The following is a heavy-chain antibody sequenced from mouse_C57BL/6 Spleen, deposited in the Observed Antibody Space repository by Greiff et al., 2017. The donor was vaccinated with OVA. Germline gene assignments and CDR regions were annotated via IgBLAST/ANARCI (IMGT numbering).Heavy chain of an antibody. D-gene: IGHD2-1*01. J-gene: IGHJ3*01. V-gene: IGHV5-9*01. CDR1: GFTFSSYT. Sequence: EVHLVESGGGLVKPGGSLKLSCAASGFTFSSYTMSWVRQTPEKRLEWVATISGGGGNTYYPDSVKGRFTISRDNAKNTLYLQMSSLRSEDTALYYCARQGLYYGNYAGFAYWGQGTLVTVSA. CDR3: ARQGLYYGNYAGFAY. CDR2: ISGGGGNT.